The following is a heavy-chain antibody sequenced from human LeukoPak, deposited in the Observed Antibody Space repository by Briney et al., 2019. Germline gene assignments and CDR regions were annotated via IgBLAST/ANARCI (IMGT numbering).Heavy chain of an antibody. CDR3: ARSRRYSYLFFDY. Sequence: PSQTLSLTCTVSGGSISSGGYYWSWIRQHPGKGLEWIGYIHYSGSTYYNPSLKSRVTISVDTSKNQFSLKLSSVTAADTAVYYCARSRRYSYLFFDYWGQGTLVTVSS. CDR1: GGSISSGGYY. J-gene: IGHJ4*02. D-gene: IGHD5-18*01. V-gene: IGHV4-31*03. CDR2: IHYSGST.